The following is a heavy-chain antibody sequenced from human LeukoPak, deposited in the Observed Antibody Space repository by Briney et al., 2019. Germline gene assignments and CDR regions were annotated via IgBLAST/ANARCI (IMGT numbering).Heavy chain of an antibody. J-gene: IGHJ4*02. D-gene: IGHD5-18*01. CDR2: IRSKANSYAT. V-gene: IGHV3-73*01. CDR3: TRDSYGYGIVDY. Sequence: GGSLRLSCAASGFTFSGSAMHWVRQASGKGLEWVGRIRSKANSYATAYAASVKGRFTISRDDSKNTACLQMSSLKTEDTAVYYCTRDSYGYGIVDYWGQGTLVTVSS. CDR1: GFTFSGSA.